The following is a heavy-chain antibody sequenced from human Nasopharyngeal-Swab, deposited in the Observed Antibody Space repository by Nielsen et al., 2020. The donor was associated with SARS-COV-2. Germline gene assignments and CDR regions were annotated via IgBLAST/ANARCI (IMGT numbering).Heavy chain of an antibody. J-gene: IGHJ6*02. CDR2: ISPNSGDT. CDR1: GDTFTGYF. Sequence: ASVKVSCKASGDTFTGYFIHGVRQAPGQGLEWIGRISPNSGDTNYAQKFQGRVTMTRDTSISTAYMELNGLRSDDTAVYYCAREGSNWNDRGGMDVWGQGATVTVSS. D-gene: IGHD1-1*01. CDR3: AREGSNWNDRGGMDV. V-gene: IGHV1-2*06.